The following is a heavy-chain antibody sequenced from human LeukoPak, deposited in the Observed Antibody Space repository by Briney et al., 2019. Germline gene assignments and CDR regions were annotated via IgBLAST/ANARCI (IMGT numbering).Heavy chain of an antibody. Sequence: SETLSLTCAVYGGSFSGYYWSWIRQPPGKGLEWIGEINHSESTNYNPSLKSRVTISVDTSKNQSSLKLRSVTAADTAVYYCASAPSKSIAAAGTAGYWGQGTLVTVSS. J-gene: IGHJ4*02. D-gene: IGHD6-13*01. CDR3: ASAPSKSIAAAGTAGY. V-gene: IGHV4-34*01. CDR2: INHSEST. CDR1: GGSFSGYY.